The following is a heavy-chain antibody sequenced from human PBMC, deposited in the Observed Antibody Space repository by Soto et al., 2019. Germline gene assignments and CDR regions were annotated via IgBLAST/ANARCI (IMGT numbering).Heavy chain of an antibody. CDR2: INHSGST. CDR1: GGSFSGYY. CDR3: ARVGAAAEWFDP. V-gene: IGHV4-34*01. D-gene: IGHD6-13*01. Sequence: ETLSLTCAVYGGSFSGYYWSWIRQPPGKGLEWIGEINHSGSTNYNPSLKSRVTISVDTSKNQFSLKLSSVTAADTAVYYCARVGAAAEWFDPWGQGTLVTVSS. J-gene: IGHJ5*02.